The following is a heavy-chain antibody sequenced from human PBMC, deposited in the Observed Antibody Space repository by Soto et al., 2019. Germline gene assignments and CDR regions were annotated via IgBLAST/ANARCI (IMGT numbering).Heavy chain of an antibody. Sequence: PGGSLRLSCTASGVSFSNYWLHWVRQAPGKGLVWVSRINGDGRTTNYADSVKGRFTISRDNSKNTLYLQMNSLRAEDTAVYYCAKDQDYGDYLFDYWGQGTLVTVSS. D-gene: IGHD4-17*01. CDR3: AKDQDYGDYLFDY. J-gene: IGHJ4*02. V-gene: IGHV3-74*01. CDR1: GVSFSNYW. CDR2: INGDGRTT.